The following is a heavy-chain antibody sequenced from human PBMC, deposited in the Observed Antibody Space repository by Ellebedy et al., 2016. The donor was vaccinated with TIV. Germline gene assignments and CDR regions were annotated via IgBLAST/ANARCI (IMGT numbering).Heavy chain of an antibody. CDR3: AKGRRMVYSTGGLDY. D-gene: IGHD2-8*01. Sequence: PGGSLRLSCAASGFTFSSYAMSWVRQAPGKGLEWVSAISGSGGSTYYADSVKGRFTISRDNSKNTLYLQINSLRAEDTAVHYCAKGRRMVYSTGGLDYWGQGTLVTVSS. J-gene: IGHJ4*02. CDR2: ISGSGGST. V-gene: IGHV3-23*01. CDR1: GFTFSSYA.